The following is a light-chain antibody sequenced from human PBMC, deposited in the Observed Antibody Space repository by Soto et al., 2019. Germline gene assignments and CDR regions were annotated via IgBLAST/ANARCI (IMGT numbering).Light chain of an antibody. Sequence: DIQMTQSPSSLSASVGDRVTITCQASQDINNYLNWYQQKPGEVPKLLICDASDLETGVPSRFSGSGSGTDFTFTISSLQPEDIATYYCQQYDNVPITFGQGTRLEIK. CDR2: DAS. CDR3: QQYDNVPIT. CDR1: QDINNY. J-gene: IGKJ5*01. V-gene: IGKV1-33*01.